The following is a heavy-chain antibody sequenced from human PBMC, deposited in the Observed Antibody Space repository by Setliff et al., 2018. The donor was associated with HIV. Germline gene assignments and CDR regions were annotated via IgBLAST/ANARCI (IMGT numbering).Heavy chain of an antibody. CDR1: GYTFTSYG. CDR2: ISTYSDET. V-gene: IGHV1-18*01. Sequence: GGPVKVSYKSSGYTFTSYGLSWVRQAPGQGLEWMGWISTYSDETSYAQTLQGRVTMTTDTSTSTAYMELRRLTFDDTAVYYCARDVEHMMDVWGQGTTVTVSS. CDR3: ARDVEHMMDV. J-gene: IGHJ6*02.